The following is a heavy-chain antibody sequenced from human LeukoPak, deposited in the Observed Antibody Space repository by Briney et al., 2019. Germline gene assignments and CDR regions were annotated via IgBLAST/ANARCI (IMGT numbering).Heavy chain of an antibody. J-gene: IGHJ6*03. D-gene: IGHD4-11*01. V-gene: IGHV4-59*01. CDR1: DDSITMYY. CDR2: VDHTGST. CDR3: ARGRVTSSTWYSTYYYFFYMDF. Sequence: SETLSLTCTVSDDSITMYYWTWIRQPPGKGLEWIGYVDHTGSTKFNPSLNGRVSISRDTSNNFFSLRLRSVTAADTAVYFCARGRVTSSTWYSTYYYFFYMDFWGKGTTVTVSS.